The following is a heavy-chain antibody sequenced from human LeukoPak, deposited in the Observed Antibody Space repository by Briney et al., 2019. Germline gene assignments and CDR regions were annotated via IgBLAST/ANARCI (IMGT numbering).Heavy chain of an antibody. Sequence: SETLSLTCTVSGGSISDSYLSWIRQPAGKGLEWIGRMYVTGTTNYNPSLRSQVTMSMDTSKNQFSLRLSSVTAADTAVYYCARENYYDSSGYSEGMDVWGQGTTVIVSS. D-gene: IGHD3-22*01. J-gene: IGHJ6*02. V-gene: IGHV4-4*07. CDR1: GGSISDSY. CDR3: ARENYYDSSGYSEGMDV. CDR2: MYVTGTT.